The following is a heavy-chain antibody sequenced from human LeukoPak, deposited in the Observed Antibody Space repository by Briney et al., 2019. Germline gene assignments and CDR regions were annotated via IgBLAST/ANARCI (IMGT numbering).Heavy chain of an antibody. Sequence: SETLSLTCTVSGGSISSYYWSWIRQPPGKGLEWIGYIYYSGSTNYNPSLKSRVTISVDTSKNQFSLKLSSVTAADTAVYYCAGEDGDLAAAGGGNWFDPWGQGTLVTVSS. CDR2: IYYSGST. J-gene: IGHJ5*02. D-gene: IGHD6-13*01. V-gene: IGHV4-59*01. CDR1: GGSISSYY. CDR3: AGEDGDLAAAGGGNWFDP.